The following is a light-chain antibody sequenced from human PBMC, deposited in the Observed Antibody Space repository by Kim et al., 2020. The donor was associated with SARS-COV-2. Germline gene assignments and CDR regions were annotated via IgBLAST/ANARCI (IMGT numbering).Light chain of an antibody. Sequence: WSPGERAILSCRASQDVRNYLVWYQQKPGQSPRLLIYDTSTRATGIPARFSGSGSGTDYILTISSLEPEDFAVYYCQQRSQWPITFGQGTRLEIK. J-gene: IGKJ5*01. CDR1: QDVRNY. CDR3: QQRSQWPIT. V-gene: IGKV3-11*01. CDR2: DTS.